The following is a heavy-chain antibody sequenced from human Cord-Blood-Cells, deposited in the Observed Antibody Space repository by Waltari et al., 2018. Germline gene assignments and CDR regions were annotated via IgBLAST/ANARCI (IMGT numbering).Heavy chain of an antibody. D-gene: IGHD3-3*01. CDR2: ISGSGGST. J-gene: IGHJ4*02. Sequence: VQLLESGGGLVQPGGSLRLSCAASGFTFSSYAMSWVRQAPGKGLEWVSAISGSGGSTYYADSVKGRFTISRDNSKNTLYLQMNSLRAEDTAVYYCAKGTGVDFWSGPYFDYWGQGTLVTVSS. V-gene: IGHV3-23*01. CDR3: AKGTGVDFWSGPYFDY. CDR1: GFTFSSYA.